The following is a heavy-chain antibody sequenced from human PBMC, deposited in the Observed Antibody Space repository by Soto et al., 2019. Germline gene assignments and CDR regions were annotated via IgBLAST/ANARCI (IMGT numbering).Heavy chain of an antibody. D-gene: IGHD6-19*01. Sequence: SETLSLTCSVSGGSISGSYWSWIRQSPGKGLEWLGYVYCTGSTNYSPSLRSRVSISVDTSKNEFPLRLSSVTAADTAVYFCARSVAVPGAHIDYWGQGTQVTVSS. V-gene: IGHV4-59*01. CDR2: VYCTGST. J-gene: IGHJ4*02. CDR3: ARSVAVPGAHIDY. CDR1: GGSISGSY.